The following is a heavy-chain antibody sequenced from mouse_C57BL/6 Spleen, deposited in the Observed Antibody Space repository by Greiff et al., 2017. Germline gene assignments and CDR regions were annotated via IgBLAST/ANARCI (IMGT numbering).Heavy chain of an antibody. V-gene: IGHV1-81*01. J-gene: IGHJ1*03. Sequence: QVQLQQSGAELARPGASVKLSCKASGYTFTSYGISWVKQRTGQGLEWIGEIYPRSGNTYYNEKFKGKATLTADKSSSTAYMELRSLTSEDSAVYFCARFTTVVATGGYFDVWGTGTTVSVSS. CDR3: ARFTTVVATGGYFDV. CDR1: GYTFTSYG. D-gene: IGHD1-1*01. CDR2: IYPRSGNT.